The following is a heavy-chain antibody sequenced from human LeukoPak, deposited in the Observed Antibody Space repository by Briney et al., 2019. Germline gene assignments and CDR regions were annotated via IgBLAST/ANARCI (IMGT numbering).Heavy chain of an antibody. J-gene: IGHJ4*02. CDR3: ARVSWDTSSWYRCDY. Sequence: GGSLRLSCAASGFSFSSYWMTWVRQAPGKGLEWVANIKQDGSEKYFVDSVKGRFSISRDNAKNSLYLQMNSLRAEDTAVHYCARVSWDTSSWYRCDYWGQGTLVTVSS. CDR2: IKQDGSEK. CDR1: GFSFSSYW. D-gene: IGHD6-13*01. V-gene: IGHV3-7*01.